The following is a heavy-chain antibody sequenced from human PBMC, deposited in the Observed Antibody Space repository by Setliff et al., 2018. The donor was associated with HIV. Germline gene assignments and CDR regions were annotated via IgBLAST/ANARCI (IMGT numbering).Heavy chain of an antibody. Sequence: PSETLSLTCTVSGGCISSSSYYWGWIRQPPGKGLEWIGSIYYSGGTYYNPSLKSRVTISVDTSKNQFSLKLSSVTAADTAVYYCARSVPRYCSGGSCYPPLFDYWGQGTLVTVSS. CDR3: ARSVPRYCSGGSCYPPLFDY. CDR2: IYYSGGT. D-gene: IGHD2-15*01. V-gene: IGHV4-39*01. CDR1: GGCISSSSYY. J-gene: IGHJ4*02.